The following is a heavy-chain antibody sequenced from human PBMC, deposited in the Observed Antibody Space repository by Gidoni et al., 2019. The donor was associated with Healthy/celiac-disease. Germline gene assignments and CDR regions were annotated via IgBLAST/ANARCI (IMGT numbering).Heavy chain of an antibody. Sequence: QVQLVQSGAEVKKPGASVKVSCKASGYTFTSYGISWVRQAPGQGLEWMGWISAYNGNTNYAQKLQGRVTMTTDTSTSTAYMELRSLRSDDTAVYYCAREDRYYDYIWGSYRWPNWFDPWGQGTLVTVSS. CDR2: ISAYNGNT. J-gene: IGHJ5*02. V-gene: IGHV1-18*01. D-gene: IGHD3-16*02. CDR1: GYTFTSYG. CDR3: AREDRYYDYIWGSYRWPNWFDP.